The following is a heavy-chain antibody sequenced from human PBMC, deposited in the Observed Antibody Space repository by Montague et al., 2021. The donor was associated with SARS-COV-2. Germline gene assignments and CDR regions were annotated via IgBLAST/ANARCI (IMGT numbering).Heavy chain of an antibody. D-gene: IGHD6-13*01. CDR2: IYYSGST. CDR1: GGSISSSSYY. V-gene: IGHV4-39*07. CDR3: ARVGRQQLVRLSGMDV. J-gene: IGHJ6*02. Sequence: SETLSLTCTVSGGSISSSSYYWGWIRQPPGKGLEWIGSIYYSGSTYYNPPLKSRVTILVDTSKNQFSLKLSSVTAADTAVYYCARVGRQQLVRLSGMDVWGQGTTVTVSS.